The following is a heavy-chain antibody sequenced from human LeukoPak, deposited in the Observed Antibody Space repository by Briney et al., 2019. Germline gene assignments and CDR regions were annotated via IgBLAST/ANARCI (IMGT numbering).Heavy chain of an antibody. D-gene: IGHD6-13*01. CDR3: AKEERAAAGPLLIYVDY. Sequence: GGSLRLSCAVSGFTFSSYTVHWVRQAPGKGLDWVAVISYDGNNKYYADSVKGRFTISRDNSKNTLHLQMNSLRAEDTAVYYCAKEERAAAGPLLIYVDYWGQGTLVTVSS. V-gene: IGHV3-30-3*01. CDR1: GFTFSSYT. J-gene: IGHJ4*02. CDR2: ISYDGNNK.